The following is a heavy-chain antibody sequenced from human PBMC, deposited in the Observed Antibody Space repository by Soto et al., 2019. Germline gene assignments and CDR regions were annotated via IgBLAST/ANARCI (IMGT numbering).Heavy chain of an antibody. V-gene: IGHV3-23*01. J-gene: IGHJ6*02. D-gene: IGHD2-2*01. CDR2: ISGSGGST. Sequence: EVQLLESGGGLAQPEGSLRLSCAASGFTFSTYVMTWVRQAPGKGLEWVSTISGSGGSTYYADSVKGRFTISRDNSKNTLYMQMRSLRAEETAVYYCAKGGYCSTNSCYLPYNYYGMDVWGQGTTVTVSS. CDR3: AKGGYCSTNSCYLPYNYYGMDV. CDR1: GFTFSTYV.